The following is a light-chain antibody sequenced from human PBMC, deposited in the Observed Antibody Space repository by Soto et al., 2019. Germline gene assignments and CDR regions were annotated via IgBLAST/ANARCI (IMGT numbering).Light chain of an antibody. J-gene: IGLJ2*01. V-gene: IGLV2-14*03. CDR1: SSDIGGYNY. CDR2: DVS. Sequence: QSVLTQPASVSGSPGQSSTISCTGTSSDIGGYNYVSWYQQHPGKAPKVMIYDVSNRPSGVSNRFSGSKSGNTASLTISGLQADDESDYYCSSYTSSSALDVLFGGGTKLTVL. CDR3: SSYTSSSALDVL.